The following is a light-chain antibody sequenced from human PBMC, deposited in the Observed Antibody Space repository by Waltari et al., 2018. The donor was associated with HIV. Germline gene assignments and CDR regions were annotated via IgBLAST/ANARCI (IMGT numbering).Light chain of an antibody. V-gene: IGLV2-11*01. CDR1: SSDVGSYKY. CDR3: FSYTGTYTRYV. J-gene: IGLJ1*01. Sequence: QSALTQPRSVSGSPGQSVTISCTGTSSDVGSYKYVSWYQLRPGKAPKLIIHDVDKRPSGFPARFSGSKPCNTASLTISWLHADDEADYYCFSYTGTYTRYVFGTGAKVTVL. CDR2: DVD.